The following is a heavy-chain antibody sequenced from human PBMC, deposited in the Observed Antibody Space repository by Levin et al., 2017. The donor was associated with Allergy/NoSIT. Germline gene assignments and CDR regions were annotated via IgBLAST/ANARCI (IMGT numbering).Heavy chain of an antibody. J-gene: IGHJ4*02. CDR1: GFTFDDYA. CDR2: ISWNSGSI. Sequence: PGGSLRLSCAASGFTFDDYAMHWVRQAPGKGLEWISGISWNSGSIGYADSVKGRFTISRDNAKNSLYLQMDSLRAEETALYYCTKGNWGSPFDHWGQGTLVTVSS. CDR3: TKGNWGSPFDH. D-gene: IGHD7-27*01. V-gene: IGHV3-9*01.